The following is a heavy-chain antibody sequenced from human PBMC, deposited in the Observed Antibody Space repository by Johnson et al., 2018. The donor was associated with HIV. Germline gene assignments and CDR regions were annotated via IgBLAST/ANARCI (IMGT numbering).Heavy chain of an antibody. CDR1: GFTFSSYG. Sequence: QVQLVESGGGVVQPGRSLRLSCAASGFTFSSYGMHWVRQAPGKVLEWVAVISYDGSNKYYADSVKGRFTISRDNSKNTLYLQMNSLRAEDTAVYYCAKGPYYYDSSDDTDAFDIWGQGTMVTVSS. CDR2: ISYDGSNK. D-gene: IGHD3-22*01. V-gene: IGHV3-30*18. CDR3: AKGPYYYDSSDDTDAFDI. J-gene: IGHJ3*02.